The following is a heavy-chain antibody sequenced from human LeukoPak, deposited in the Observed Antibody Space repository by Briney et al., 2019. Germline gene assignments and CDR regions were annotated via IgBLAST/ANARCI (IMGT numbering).Heavy chain of an antibody. CDR1: GYTFTDSY. Sequence: ASVKVSCEASGYTFTDSYLHWVRQAPGQGLEWMGWINPYSGGTNYAEKFQGRVAMTRDTSISTAYMELSRLGSDDTAVFYCVTRYRFGDYWGQGTLVTVSS. CDR2: INPYSGGT. V-gene: IGHV1-2*02. J-gene: IGHJ4*02. D-gene: IGHD5-12*01. CDR3: VTRYRFGDY.